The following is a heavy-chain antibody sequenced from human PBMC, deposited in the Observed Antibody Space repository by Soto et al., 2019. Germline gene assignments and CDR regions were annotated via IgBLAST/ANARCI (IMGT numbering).Heavy chain of an antibody. V-gene: IGHV3-53*01. CDR2: IFTGGST. D-gene: IGHD5-18*01. J-gene: IGHJ6*02. Sequence: GGSLRLSCAASGFSVSNNYMSWVRQAPGKGLEWVSVIFTGGSTYYADSVKSRFSISRDSSKNTMYLQMNSLRVDDTAVYYCAREELSGRYGGNGMDVWGQGTRFTVSS. CDR1: GFSVSNNY. CDR3: AREELSGRYGGNGMDV.